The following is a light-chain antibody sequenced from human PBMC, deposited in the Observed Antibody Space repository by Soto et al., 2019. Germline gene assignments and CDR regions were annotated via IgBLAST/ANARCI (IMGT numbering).Light chain of an antibody. Sequence: DIQMTQSPSSLSASVGDRVTITCRASQSISNWLAWYQQKPGKAPKLLIYDASTLEIGVPSRFSGGGFVTDFTLTISILQPDDFATYYGQQYSSYSTVGQGTKVDMK. CDR3: QQYSSYST. V-gene: IGKV1-5*01. J-gene: IGKJ1*01. CDR2: DAS. CDR1: QSISNW.